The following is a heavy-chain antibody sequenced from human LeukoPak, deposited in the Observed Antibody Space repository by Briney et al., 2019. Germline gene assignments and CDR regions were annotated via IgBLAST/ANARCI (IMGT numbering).Heavy chain of an antibody. J-gene: IGHJ4*02. D-gene: IGHD1-1*01. CDR1: GYTFTGYY. CDR2: INPNSGGT. V-gene: IGHV1-2*02. CDR3: ARSTRYNWNDDY. Sequence: ASVKVSCKASGYTFTGYYMHWVRQDPGQGLEWMGWINPNSGGTNYAQKFQGRVTMTRDTPISTAYMELSRLRSDDTAVYYCARSTRYNWNDDYWGQGTLVTVSS.